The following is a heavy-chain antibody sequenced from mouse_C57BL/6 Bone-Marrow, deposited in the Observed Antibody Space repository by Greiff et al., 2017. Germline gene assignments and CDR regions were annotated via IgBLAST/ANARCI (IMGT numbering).Heavy chain of an antibody. CDR2: IHPSDSDT. V-gene: IGHV1-74*01. J-gene: IGHJ2*01. D-gene: IGHD2-2*01. CDR3: AICIYYGDDDFDY. Sequence: QVQLQQPGAELVKPGASVKVSCTASGYNFTSYWMHWVKQRPGQGLEWIGRIHPSDSDTNYTQKFQGKATLTVDTSSNTAYMQLSSLTSEDSAVYYCAICIYYGDDDFDYWGQGTTLTVAS. CDR1: GYNFTSYW.